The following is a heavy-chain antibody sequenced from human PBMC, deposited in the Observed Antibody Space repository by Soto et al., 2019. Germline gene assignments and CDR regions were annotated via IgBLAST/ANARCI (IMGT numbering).Heavy chain of an antibody. CDR3: ARTPKTILPRTPRTNYYYYYGMDV. V-gene: IGHV1-2*02. Sequence: ASVKVSCKASGYTFTGYYMHWVRQAPGQGLEWMGWINPNSGGTNYAQKFQGRVTMTRDTSISTAYMELGRLRSDDTAVYYCARTPKTILPRTPRTNYYYYYGMDVWGQGTTVTVSS. CDR1: GYTFTGYY. J-gene: IGHJ6*02. D-gene: IGHD3-9*01. CDR2: INPNSGGT.